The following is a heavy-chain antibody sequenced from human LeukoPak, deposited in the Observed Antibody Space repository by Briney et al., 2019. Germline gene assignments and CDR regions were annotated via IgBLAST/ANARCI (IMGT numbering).Heavy chain of an antibody. J-gene: IGHJ5*02. CDR1: GFTFSSYS. CDR3: ARDESYDLKKENWFDP. D-gene: IGHD3-3*01. V-gene: IGHV3-21*01. CDR2: ISSSSSYI. Sequence: PGGSLRLSCAASGFTFSSYSMNWVRQAPGKGLEWVSSISSSSSYIYYADSVKGRFTISRDNAKNSLYLQMNSLRAKDTAVYYCARDESYDLKKENWFDPWGQGTLVTVSS.